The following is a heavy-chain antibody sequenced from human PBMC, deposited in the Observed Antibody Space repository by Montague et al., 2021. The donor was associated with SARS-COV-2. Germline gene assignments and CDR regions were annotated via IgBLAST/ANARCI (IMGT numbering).Heavy chain of an antibody. CDR1: GGSISTYY. J-gene: IGHJ4*02. V-gene: IGHV4-59*01. CDR3: ARDSFEAPLFFDY. D-gene: IGHD3-16*01. CDR2: FYYSLNT. Sequence: SETLSLTCTVSGGSISTYYWNWIWQSPGKGLEWLGYFYYSLNTNYNPSLKGRLTISVDTSENQVSLNLRSVTAADTAVYYCARDSFEAPLFFDYWGQGILVTVSS.